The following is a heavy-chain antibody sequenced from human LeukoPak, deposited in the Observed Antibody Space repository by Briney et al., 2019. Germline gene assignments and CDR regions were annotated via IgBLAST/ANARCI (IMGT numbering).Heavy chain of an antibody. CDR3: AGYLAGQPSGPNR. J-gene: IGHJ5*02. D-gene: IGHD6-13*01. V-gene: IGHV4-38-2*02. CDR2: FYKSGTT. Sequence: SETLSLTCTISGASINSGFYWGWIRQPPGKGLEWMVSFYKSGTTYYNSSLKSRVSISIDTSKTQFSLKLNSVTAADTAVYYCAGYLAGQPSGPNRWGPGTLVTVSS. CDR1: GASINSGFY.